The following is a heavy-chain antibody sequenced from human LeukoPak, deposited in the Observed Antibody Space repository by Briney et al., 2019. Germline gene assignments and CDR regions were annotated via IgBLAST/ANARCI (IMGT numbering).Heavy chain of an antibody. J-gene: IGHJ5*02. V-gene: IGHV3-11*01. D-gene: IGHD3-22*01. CDR1: GFTFSDYY. CDR2: ISSSGSTI. CDR3: ARDTRYYDSSGYYP. Sequence: GGSLRLSCAASGFTFSDYYMSWIRQAPGKGLEWVSYISSSGSTIYYADSVKGRFTISRDNAKNSLYLQMNSLRAEDTAVYYCARDTRYYDSSGYYPWGQGTLVTVSS.